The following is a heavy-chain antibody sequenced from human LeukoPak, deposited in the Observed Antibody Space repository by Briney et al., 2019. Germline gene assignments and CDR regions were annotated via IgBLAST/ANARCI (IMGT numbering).Heavy chain of an antibody. CDR2: ISYDGGNK. D-gene: IGHD1-7*01. Sequence: PGGSLRLSCAASGFTFSSYAMHWVRQAPGKGLEWVAVISYDGGNKYYAASVKGRFTIARDNSKNTMYMQMNSLRAEDTAVYYCARAGGGPTTLYWYFDIWGRGTLVTVSS. J-gene: IGHJ2*01. CDR1: GFTFSSYA. V-gene: IGHV3-30*04. CDR3: ARAGGGPTTLYWYFDI.